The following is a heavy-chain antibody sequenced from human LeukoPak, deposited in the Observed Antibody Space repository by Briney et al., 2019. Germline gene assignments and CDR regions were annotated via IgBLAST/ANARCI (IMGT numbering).Heavy chain of an antibody. V-gene: IGHV1-69-2*01. D-gene: IGHD3-10*01. CDR2: VDPEDGET. CDR3: ATDGSGSYYFDY. CDR1: GYTFTDYY. J-gene: IGHJ4*02. Sequence: ASVKVTCKVSGYTFTDYYMHWVQQAPGKGLEWMGLVDPEDGETIYAEKFQGRVTITADTSTDTAYMELSSLRSEDTAVYYCATDGSGSYYFDYWGQGTLVTVSS.